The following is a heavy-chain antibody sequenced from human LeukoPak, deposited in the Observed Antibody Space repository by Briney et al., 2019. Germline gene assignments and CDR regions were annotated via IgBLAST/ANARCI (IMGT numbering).Heavy chain of an antibody. CDR1: GFTFSDYW. CDR2: INTDGSMT. CDR3: ARIIVGATGIDY. V-gene: IGHV3-74*01. D-gene: IGHD1-26*01. J-gene: IGHJ4*02. Sequence: GGSLRLSCAASGFTFSDYWMHWVRQVPGKGLVWVSRINTDGSMTHYADSVKGRFTVSRDNAKNTLYLQMNSLRVEDMAVYYCARIIVGATGIDYWGQGTLVTVSA.